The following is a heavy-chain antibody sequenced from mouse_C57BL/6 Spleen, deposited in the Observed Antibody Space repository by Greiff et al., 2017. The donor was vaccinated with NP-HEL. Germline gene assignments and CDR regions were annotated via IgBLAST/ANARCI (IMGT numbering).Heavy chain of an antibody. D-gene: IGHD1-3*01. CDR2: IDPENGDT. J-gene: IGHJ2*01. CDR3: TTPYTRGDY. CDR1: GFNIKDDY. Sequence: EVQLQQSGAELVRPGASVKLSCTASGFNIKDDYMHWVKQRPEQGLEWIGWIDPENGDTEYASKFQGKATITADTSSNTAYLQLSSLTSEDTAVYYCTTPYTRGDYWGQGTTLTVSS. V-gene: IGHV14-4*01.